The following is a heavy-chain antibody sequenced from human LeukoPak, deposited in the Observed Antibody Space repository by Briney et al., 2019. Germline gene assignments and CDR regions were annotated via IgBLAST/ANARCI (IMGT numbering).Heavy chain of an antibody. CDR1: GFTFSSYA. CDR3: AKTNQGAWHYGMDV. Sequence: GGSLRLSCAASGFTFSSYAMSWVRQAPGKGLEWVSAISGSGGSTYYADSVKGRFTISRDNSKNTLYLQMNSLRAEDTAVYYCAKTNQGAWHYGMDVWGQGTTVTVSS. V-gene: IGHV3-23*01. D-gene: IGHD1-14*01. CDR2: ISGSGGST. J-gene: IGHJ6*02.